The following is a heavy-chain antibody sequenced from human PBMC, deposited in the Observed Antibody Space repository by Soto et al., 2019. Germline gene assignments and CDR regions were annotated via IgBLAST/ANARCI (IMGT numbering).Heavy chain of an antibody. D-gene: IGHD6-13*01. CDR1: GGSISSYY. J-gene: IGHJ4*02. Sequence: SETLSLTCTVSGGSISSYYWSWIRQPPGKGLEWIGYIYYGGSTNYNPSLKSRVTISVDTSKNQFSLKLSSVTAADTAVYYCARDQSYSSSWYFDYWGQGTLVTVSS. CDR3: ARDQSYSSSWYFDY. CDR2: IYYGGST. V-gene: IGHV4-59*01.